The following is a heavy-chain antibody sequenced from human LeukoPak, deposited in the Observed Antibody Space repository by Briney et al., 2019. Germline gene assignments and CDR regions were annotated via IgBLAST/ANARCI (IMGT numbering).Heavy chain of an antibody. D-gene: IGHD2-2*01. V-gene: IGHV1-18*01. J-gene: IGHJ5*02. Sequence: ASVKVSCKASGYTFTSYGINWVRQAPGQALEWMGWISAYNGNTNYAQKLQGRVTMTTDTSTSTAYMELRSLRSDDTAVYYCARNTGYCSSISCYDWFDPWGQGTLVTVSS. CDR1: GYTFTSYG. CDR2: ISAYNGNT. CDR3: ARNTGYCSSISCYDWFDP.